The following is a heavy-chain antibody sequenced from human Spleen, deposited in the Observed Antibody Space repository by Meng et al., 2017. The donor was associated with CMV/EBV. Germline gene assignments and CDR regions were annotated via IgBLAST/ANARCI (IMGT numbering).Heavy chain of an antibody. CDR1: GGSISNNNYY. CDR3: VSWGSSWTYYFDY. J-gene: IGHJ4*02. Sequence: SETLSLTCTVSGGSISNNNYYWGWIRQPPGKGLEWIGSIYYSGSTYYNPSLKSRVTISVDTSTNQFSLKVNSVTAADTAVYYCVSWGSSWTYYFDYWGQGTLVTVSS. CDR2: IYYSGST. D-gene: IGHD6-13*01. V-gene: IGHV4-39*01.